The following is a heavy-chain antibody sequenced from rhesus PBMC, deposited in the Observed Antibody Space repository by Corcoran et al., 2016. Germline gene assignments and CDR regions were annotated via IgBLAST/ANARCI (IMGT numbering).Heavy chain of an antibody. V-gene: IGHV4-93*02. D-gene: IGHD2-15*01. Sequence: QVQMQESGPAVVKPSETLSLTCAVSGGSISSYYWWSWIRQSPGKGLEWIVGVYGVCGGHAYNPFLKSRVSISMDPPQNQVSLKVTSVTAADTAVYYCASTDCSNSDCSSGDYWGQGVLVTVSS. J-gene: IGHJ4*01. CDR3: ASTDCSNSDCSSGDY. CDR1: GGSISSYYW. CDR2: VYGVCGGH.